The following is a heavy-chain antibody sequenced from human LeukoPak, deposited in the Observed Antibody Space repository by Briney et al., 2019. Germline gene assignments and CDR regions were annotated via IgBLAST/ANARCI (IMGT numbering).Heavy chain of an antibody. CDR3: AKDAWPIDY. J-gene: IGHJ4*02. Sequence: PGGSLRLSCAVSGFSFSNYAMTWVRQAPGKGLEWVSAISASGGSTYYADSVKGRFTISRDNSKNTLYLQMNSLRAEDTAVYYCAKDAWPIDYWGQGTLVTVSS. CDR1: GFSFSNYA. V-gene: IGHV3-23*01. CDR2: ISASGGST.